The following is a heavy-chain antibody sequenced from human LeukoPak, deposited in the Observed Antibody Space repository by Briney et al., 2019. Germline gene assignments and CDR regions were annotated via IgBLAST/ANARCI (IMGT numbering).Heavy chain of an antibody. CDR1: GFTFSSYS. D-gene: IGHD3-16*02. J-gene: IGHJ4*02. CDR2: MNQEGSEK. CDR3: ARRYMATSAEDFDY. V-gene: IGHV3-7*01. Sequence: TGGSLRLSCAASGFTFSSYSMNWVRQAPGKGLEWVANMNQEGSEKYYVDSVRGRFTISRDNAKNSLYLQMNSLRAEGTAVYYCARRYMATSAEDFDYWGQGTLVTVSS.